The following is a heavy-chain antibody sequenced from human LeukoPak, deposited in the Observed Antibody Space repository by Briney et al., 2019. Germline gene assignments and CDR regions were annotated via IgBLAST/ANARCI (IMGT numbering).Heavy chain of an antibody. J-gene: IGHJ4*02. V-gene: IGHV4-34*01. CDR1: GGSFSGYY. Sequence: SETLSLTCAGYGGSFSGYYWSWIRQPPGKGLEWIGEINHSGSTNYNPSLKSRVTISVDTSKNQFSLKLSSVTAADTAVYYCARGSGIAVPFDYWGQGTLVTVSS. D-gene: IGHD6-19*01. CDR2: INHSGST. CDR3: ARGSGIAVPFDY.